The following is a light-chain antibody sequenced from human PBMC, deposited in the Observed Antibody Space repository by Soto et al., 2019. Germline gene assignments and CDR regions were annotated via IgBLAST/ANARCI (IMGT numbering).Light chain of an antibody. CDR3: QQRRYWPVT. Sequence: EIVLTQSPAILSMSPGERATLSCRASQSVSSYFAWYQQKPGQAPRLLIYDASNRATGVPARFSGSGSGTDVTLTISSLEPEDLSVYYGQQRRYWPVTFGQGTKVEI. V-gene: IGKV3-11*01. J-gene: IGKJ1*01. CDR2: DAS. CDR1: QSVSSY.